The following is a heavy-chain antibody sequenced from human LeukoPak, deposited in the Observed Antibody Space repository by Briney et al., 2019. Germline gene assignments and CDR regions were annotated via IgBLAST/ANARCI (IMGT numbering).Heavy chain of an antibody. J-gene: IGHJ4*02. Sequence: SQTLSLTCAISRDSVSSNSVARNWIRQTPSRGLEWLGRTYYRSQWHYDYAVSVKSRIIINPDTSKNQFSLHLNSVTPEDTAVYYCARSSIKSFDYWGQGTLVTVSS. CDR1: RDSVSSNSVA. CDR2: TYYRSQWHY. V-gene: IGHV6-1*01. CDR3: ARSSIKSFDY.